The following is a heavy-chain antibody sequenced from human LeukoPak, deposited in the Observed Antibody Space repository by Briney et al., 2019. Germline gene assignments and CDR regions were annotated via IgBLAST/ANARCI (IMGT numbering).Heavy chain of an antibody. CDR1: GGSISSGGYY. V-gene: IGHV4-31*03. CDR3: ARDTAVAGAYDY. Sequence: SETLSLTCTVSGGSISSGGYYWSWIRQHPGKGLEWIGYIYYSGSTYYNPSLKSRVTISVDMSKNQFSLKLSSVTAADTAVYYCARDTAVAGAYDYWGQGTLVTVSS. J-gene: IGHJ4*02. CDR2: IYYSGST. D-gene: IGHD6-19*01.